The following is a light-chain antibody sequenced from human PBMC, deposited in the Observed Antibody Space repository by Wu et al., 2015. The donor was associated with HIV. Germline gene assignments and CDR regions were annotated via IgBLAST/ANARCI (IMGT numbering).Light chain of an antibody. V-gene: IGKV3-15*01. CDR2: DAS. Sequence: ENLMTQSPATLSVSPGERVTLSCRASQSVSSNLAWYQQIPGRSPRLLIYDASTRATGVPARFSGSGSGTEFILTISSIQSEDSAVYFCQQYHIWPPVTFGQGTKVEI. J-gene: IGKJ1*01. CDR3: QQYHIWPPVT. CDR1: QSVSSN.